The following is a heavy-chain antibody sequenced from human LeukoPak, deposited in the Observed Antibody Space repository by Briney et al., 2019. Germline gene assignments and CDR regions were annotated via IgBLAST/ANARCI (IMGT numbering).Heavy chain of an antibody. V-gene: IGHV3-15*01. D-gene: IGHD2-8*01. Sequence: GGSLRLSCAASGFTFSNAWMSWVRQAPGKGLEWVGRIKTKTDGGATDYAAPVKGRFTISRDDSKNTVYLQMNSLKTEDTAVYYCTTAVRMSSFDIWGQGTMVTVSS. CDR1: GFTFSNAW. CDR3: TTAVRMSSFDI. CDR2: IKTKTDGGAT. J-gene: IGHJ3*02.